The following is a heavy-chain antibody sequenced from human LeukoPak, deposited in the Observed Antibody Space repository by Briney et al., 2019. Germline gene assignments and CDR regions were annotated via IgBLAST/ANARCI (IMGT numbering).Heavy chain of an antibody. CDR1: GGSISSYY. J-gene: IGHJ4*02. CDR2: IYYSGST. V-gene: IGHV4-59*08. Sequence: SETLSLTCTVSGGSISSYYWSWIRQPPGKGLEWIGDIYYSGSTNYNPSLKSRVTISVDTSKNHFSLRLRSVTAADTAVYYCARQQHYDSSGYYDYWGQGTLVTVSS. CDR3: ARQQHYDSSGYYDY. D-gene: IGHD3-22*01.